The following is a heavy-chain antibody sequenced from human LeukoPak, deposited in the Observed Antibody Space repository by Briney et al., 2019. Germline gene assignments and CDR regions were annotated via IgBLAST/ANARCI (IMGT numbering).Heavy chain of an antibody. J-gene: IGHJ4*02. CDR2: ISSSGSTI. D-gene: IGHD6-19*01. V-gene: IGHV3-48*03. Sequence: GGSLRLSCAASGFTFSSYEMNWVRRAPGKGLEWVSYISSSGSTIYYADSVKGRFTISRDNAKNSLYLQMNSLRAEDTAVYYCARESEGGWVDYLGQGTLVTVSS. CDR1: GFTFSSYE. CDR3: ARESEGGWVDY.